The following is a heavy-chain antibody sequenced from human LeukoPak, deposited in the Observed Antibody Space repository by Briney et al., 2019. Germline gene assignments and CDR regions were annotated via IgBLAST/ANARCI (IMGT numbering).Heavy chain of an antibody. CDR1: GYSITNYW. CDR2: IDPSGSYT. J-gene: IGHJ5*02. CDR3: ARLAVGATLNWLDP. Sequence: TGASLQTCGEGSGYSITNYWIGLGRPTAEKRLEWMGRIDPSGSYTNYSPSFQGHVTISADKSISTAYLQWSSLKASDTAMYYCARLAVGATLNWLDPWGQGALVTVSS. V-gene: IGHV5-10-1*01. D-gene: IGHD1-26*01.